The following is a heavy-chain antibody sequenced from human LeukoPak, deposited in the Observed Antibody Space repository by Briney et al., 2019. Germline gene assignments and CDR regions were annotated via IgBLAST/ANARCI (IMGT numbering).Heavy chain of an antibody. CDR3: ARVGYDILTGSLEYFQH. D-gene: IGHD3-9*01. CDR1: GGSISSYY. Sequence: SETLSLTCTVSGGSISSYYWSWIRQPPGKGLEWIGEINHSGSTNYNPSLKSRVTISVDTSKNQFSLKLSSVTAADTAVYYCARVGYDILTGSLEYFQHWGQGTLVTVSS. V-gene: IGHV4-34*01. CDR2: INHSGST. J-gene: IGHJ1*01.